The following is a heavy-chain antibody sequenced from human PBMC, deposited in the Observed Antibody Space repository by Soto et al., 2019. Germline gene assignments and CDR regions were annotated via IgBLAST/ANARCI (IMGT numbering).Heavy chain of an antibody. CDR2: INTYNGDT. CDR3: AIDCSAINCYSGLDV. J-gene: IGHJ6*02. CDR1: GYIFTSYG. Sequence: ASVKVSCKASGYIFTSYGISWVRQAPGQGLEWMGRINTYNGDTKYEQRSQGRVTMTTDTSTRTAYMELRSLRSDDTAVYYCAIDCSAINCYSGLDVWGQGTTVTVSS. V-gene: IGHV1-18*01. D-gene: IGHD2-21*01.